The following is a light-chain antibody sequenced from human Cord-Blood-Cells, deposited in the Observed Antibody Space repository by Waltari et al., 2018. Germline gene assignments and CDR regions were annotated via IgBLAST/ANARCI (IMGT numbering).Light chain of an antibody. CDR2: EGS. V-gene: IGLV2-23*01. CDR3: CSYAGSSTWV. J-gene: IGLJ3*02. CDR1: ISDVVSYNL. Sequence: QSALTQPASVSGSPGQSITISCTGTISDVVSYNLVPWYQQHPGKAPKLMIYEGSKRPSGVSNRFSGSKSGNTASLTISGLQAEDEADYYCCSYAGSSTWVFGGGTKLTVL.